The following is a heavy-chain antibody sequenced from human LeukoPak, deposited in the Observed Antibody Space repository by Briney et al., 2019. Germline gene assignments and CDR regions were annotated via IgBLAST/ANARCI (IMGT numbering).Heavy chain of an antibody. Sequence: GGSLRLSCAASGFTFDDYGMNWVRQAPGKGLEWVSGINWNGGSTGYADSVKGRFTISRDNAKNTLYLQMNSLRAEDTAVYYCAKVPNSSGWYVGIDYWGQGTLVTVSS. J-gene: IGHJ4*02. V-gene: IGHV3-20*04. CDR2: INWNGGST. CDR1: GFTFDDYG. D-gene: IGHD6-19*01. CDR3: AKVPNSSGWYVGIDY.